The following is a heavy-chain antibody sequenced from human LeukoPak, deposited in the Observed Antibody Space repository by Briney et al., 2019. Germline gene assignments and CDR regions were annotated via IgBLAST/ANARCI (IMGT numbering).Heavy chain of an antibody. V-gene: IGHV3-15*01. CDR3: ATNGCSRGNCYNPGHYYYHGMDV. Sequence: GSLRLSCAASGFTFSNAWMSWVRQAPGKGLEWVGRIRSKSDGGTPDYAASVTGRFIISRDDLGSTFFLQMNSLKAEDTAVYYCATNGCSRGNCYNPGHYYYHGMDVWGHGTTVTVSS. J-gene: IGHJ6*02. CDR1: GFTFSNAW. CDR2: IRSKSDGGTP. D-gene: IGHD5-24*01.